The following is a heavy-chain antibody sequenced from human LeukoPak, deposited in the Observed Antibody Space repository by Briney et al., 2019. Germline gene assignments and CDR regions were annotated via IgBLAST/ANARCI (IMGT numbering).Heavy chain of an antibody. J-gene: IGHJ4*02. CDR2: ISSPSSYI. CDR3: AKDSKRWKTYYYEAGSYYFDY. Sequence: GGSLRLSCAGSGFTFSTYSMNWVRQAPGKGLEWVSSISSPSSYIYYADSLKGRFTISRDNAKNTLYLQMNSLRPEDTAVYYCAKDSKRWKTYYYEAGSYYFDYWGQGTRVTVSS. CDR1: GFTFSTYS. D-gene: IGHD3-10*01. V-gene: IGHV3-21*01.